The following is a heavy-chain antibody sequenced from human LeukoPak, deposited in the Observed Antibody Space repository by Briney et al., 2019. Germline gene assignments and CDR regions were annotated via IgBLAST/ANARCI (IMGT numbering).Heavy chain of an antibody. D-gene: IGHD6-6*01. Sequence: PSETLSLTCTVSGGSISSSSYYWGWIRQPPGKGLEWIGSIYYSGSTYYNPSLKSRVTISVDTSKNQFSLKLSSVTAADTAVYYCARGEYSSSSFDYWGRGTLVTVSS. CDR2: IYYSGST. J-gene: IGHJ4*02. CDR1: GGSISSSSYY. CDR3: ARGEYSSSSFDY. V-gene: IGHV4-39*01.